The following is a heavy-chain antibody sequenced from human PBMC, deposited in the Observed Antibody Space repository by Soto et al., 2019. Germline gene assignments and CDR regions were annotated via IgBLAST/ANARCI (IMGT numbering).Heavy chain of an antibody. CDR1: GYTFTRYG. D-gene: IGHD3-16*01. Sequence: QVQLVQSGAEVKNPGASVKVSCKASGYTFTRYGIGWARQAPGQGLEWMGWINTYNGNKNYAQNVQGRATLTTATATSTAYMELRSLRSNDTAIYYCAMVDVYVTPSPQDVWGQGTTVIVSS. J-gene: IGHJ6*02. CDR3: AMVDVYVTPSPQDV. CDR2: INTYNGNK. V-gene: IGHV1-18*01.